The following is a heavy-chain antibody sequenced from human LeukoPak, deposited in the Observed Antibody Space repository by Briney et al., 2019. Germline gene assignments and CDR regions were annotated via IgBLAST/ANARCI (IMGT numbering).Heavy chain of an antibody. CDR1: GFTFSSYG. CDR3: ARGDYAYYGMDV. V-gene: IGHV3-33*01. CDR2: IWYDGSNK. J-gene: IGHJ6*02. Sequence: GGSLRLSCAASGFTFSSYGMPWVRQAPGKGLEWVAVIWYDGSNKYYADSVKGRFTISRDNSKNTLYLQMNSLRAEDTAVYYCARGDYAYYGMDVWGQGTTVTVSS.